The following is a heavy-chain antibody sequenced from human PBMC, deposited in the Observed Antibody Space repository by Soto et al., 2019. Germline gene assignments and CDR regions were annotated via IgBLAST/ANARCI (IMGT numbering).Heavy chain of an antibody. V-gene: IGHV3-21*01. J-gene: IGHJ4*02. D-gene: IGHD6-13*01. CDR2: ISSSSSYI. Sequence: GGSLRLSCAASGFTFSSYSMNWVRQAPGKGLEWVSSISSSSSYIYYADSVKGRFTISRDNAKNSLYLQMNSLRAEDTAVYYCARFGRIAAAPDYWGQGTLVTV. CDR3: ARFGRIAAAPDY. CDR1: GFTFSSYS.